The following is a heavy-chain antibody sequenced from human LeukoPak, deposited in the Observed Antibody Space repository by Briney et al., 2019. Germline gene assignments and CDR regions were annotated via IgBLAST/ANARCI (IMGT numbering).Heavy chain of an antibody. Sequence: GASVKVSCKASGYTFTSYYMHWVRQAPGQGLEWMGIINPSGGSTSYAQKFQGRVTMTRDTSTSTVFMELSSLRSEDTAVYYCARETVLTGYEAYSFDYWGQGTLVTVSS. V-gene: IGHV1-46*03. D-gene: IGHD3-9*01. CDR3: ARETVLTGYEAYSFDY. CDR1: GYTFTSYY. J-gene: IGHJ4*02. CDR2: INPSGGST.